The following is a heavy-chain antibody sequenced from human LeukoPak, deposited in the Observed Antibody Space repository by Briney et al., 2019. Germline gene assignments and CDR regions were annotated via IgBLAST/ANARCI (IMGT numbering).Heavy chain of an antibody. D-gene: IGHD6-13*01. V-gene: IGHV4-4*02. J-gene: IGHJ4*02. CDR2: IYHSGST. CDR1: GGSICSSNW. Sequence: PSETLSLTCAVSGGSICSSNWWSWVRQPPGKGLEWIGEIYHSGSTNYNPSLKSRVTISVDKSKNQFSLKLSSVTAADTAVYYCARSISIAAAGICYFDYWGQGTLVTVSS. CDR3: ARSISIAAAGICYFDY.